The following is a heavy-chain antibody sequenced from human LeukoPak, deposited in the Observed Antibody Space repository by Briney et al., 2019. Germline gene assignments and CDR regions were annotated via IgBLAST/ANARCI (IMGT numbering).Heavy chain of an antibody. Sequence: GGSLRLSCAASGFSFSNYAMSWVGQAPARGPEWVSSIRGGGETFYADSVKGRFTLSRDNTWDSLYLQMNSLRAEDSAVYYCARLDNMVPGVPDFWGPGTLVTVSS. CDR2: IRGGGET. CDR1: GFSFSNYA. CDR3: ARLDNMVPGVPDF. J-gene: IGHJ4*02. V-gene: IGHV3-23*01. D-gene: IGHD3-10*01.